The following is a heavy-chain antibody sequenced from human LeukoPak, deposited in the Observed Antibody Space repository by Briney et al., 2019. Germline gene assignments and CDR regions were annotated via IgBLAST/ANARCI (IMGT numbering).Heavy chain of an antibody. J-gene: IGHJ6*02. CDR2: INHSGST. CDR3: ARGLGSSSWNRLYYYYGMDV. D-gene: IGHD6-13*01. V-gene: IGHV4-34*01. Sequence: SETLSLTCAVYGGSFSGYYWSWIRQPPGKGLEWIGEINHSGSTNYNPSLKSRVTISVDTSKNQFSLKLSSVTAADTAVYYCARGLGSSSWNRLYYYYGMDVWGQGTTVTVSS. CDR1: GGSFSGYY.